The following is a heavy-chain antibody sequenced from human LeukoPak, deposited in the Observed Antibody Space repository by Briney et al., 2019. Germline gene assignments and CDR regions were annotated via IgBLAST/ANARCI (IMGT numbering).Heavy chain of an antibody. J-gene: IGHJ4*02. Sequence: PGGSLRLSCAVSGFPFSFYEMNWVRQAPGKGLEWVSNIGSSGTTTHYADSVKGRFSISRDNAKNSLYLRMSSLRVEDTAVYYCALLAVASDFDYWGQAALVTVSS. V-gene: IGHV3-48*03. D-gene: IGHD6-19*01. CDR3: ALLAVASDFDY. CDR1: GFPFSFYE. CDR2: IGSSGTTT.